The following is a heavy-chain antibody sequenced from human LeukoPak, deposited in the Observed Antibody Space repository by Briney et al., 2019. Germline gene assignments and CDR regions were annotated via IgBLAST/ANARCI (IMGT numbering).Heavy chain of an antibody. CDR3: ARVDFGDYFDTSDYHFFDF. V-gene: IGHV3-21*06. CDR2: IRSKSAFT. J-gene: IGHJ4*02. D-gene: IGHD3-22*01. Sequence: GGSLRLSCAASGFTFTAFSMSWVRQAPGKALEWVSSIRSKSAFTSYSDSVKGRFTISRDNAKNSLHLQMNSLRAEDTAVYFCARVDFGDYFDTSDYHFFDFWGQGTLVTVSS. CDR1: GFTFTAFS.